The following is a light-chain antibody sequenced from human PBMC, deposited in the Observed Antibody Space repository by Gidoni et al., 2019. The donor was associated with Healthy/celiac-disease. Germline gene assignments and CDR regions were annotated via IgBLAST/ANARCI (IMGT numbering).Light chain of an antibody. CDR3: QQNYSTPRT. CDR1: QGISSY. V-gene: IGKV1-39*01. J-gene: IGKJ1*01. CDR2: AAS. Sequence: DIQMTQSPPSLSASVGDRVTITCRASQGISSYLYWYQQKPGTAPKLLIYAASSLQSGVPSRFSGSGSGTDFTLTISSLQPEDFATYYCQQNYSTPRTFGQGTKVEIK.